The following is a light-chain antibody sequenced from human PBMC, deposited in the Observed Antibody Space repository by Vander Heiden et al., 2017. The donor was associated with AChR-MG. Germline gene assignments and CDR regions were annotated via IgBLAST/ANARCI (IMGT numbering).Light chain of an antibody. CDR1: QSISSY. Sequence: DIQMTQSPSSLSASVGDRVTITCRASQSISSYLNWYQQKPGKAPKLLIYAASSLQSGVPSRFSGSGYGTDFTLTISSLQPEDFAPYYCQQTDRTPPWTFGQGTKVEIK. J-gene: IGKJ1*01. CDR3: QQTDRTPPWT. CDR2: AAS. V-gene: IGKV1-39*01.